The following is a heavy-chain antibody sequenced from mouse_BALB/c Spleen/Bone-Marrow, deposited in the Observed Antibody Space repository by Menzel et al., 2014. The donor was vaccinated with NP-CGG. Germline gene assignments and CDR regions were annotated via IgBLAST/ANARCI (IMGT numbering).Heavy chain of an antibody. CDR1: GYTFTSYV. V-gene: IGHV1-14*01. CDR3: ASPYYRYDALDY. CDR2: IIPYNDGT. Sequence: EVQLVESGPELVKPGASVKMSCKASGYTFTSYVMHWVKQKPGQGLEGIGYIIPYNDGTKYNEKFKGKATLTSDKSSSTAYMELSSLTSEDSAVYYCASPYYRYDALDYWGQGTSVTVSS. D-gene: IGHD2-14*01. J-gene: IGHJ4*01.